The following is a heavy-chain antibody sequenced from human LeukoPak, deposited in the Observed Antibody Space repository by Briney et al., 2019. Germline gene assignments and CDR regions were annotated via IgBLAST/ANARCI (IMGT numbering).Heavy chain of an antibody. D-gene: IGHD3-22*01. CDR3: ASVPAYYDSSGPWGY. CDR1: GFTFSSYS. Sequence: GGSLRLSCAASGFTFSSYSMNWVRQAPGKGLEWVSSISSSSSYIYYADSVKGRFTISRDNAKNSLYLQMNSLRAEDTAVYYCASVPAYYDSSGPWGYWGQGTLVTVSS. V-gene: IGHV3-21*01. CDR2: ISSSSSYI. J-gene: IGHJ4*02.